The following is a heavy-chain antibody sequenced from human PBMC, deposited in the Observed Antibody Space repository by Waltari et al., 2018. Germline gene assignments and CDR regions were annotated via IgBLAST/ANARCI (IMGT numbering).Heavy chain of an antibody. CDR3: ARGDDYGDYGGY. CDR1: GGTFSSYA. V-gene: IGHV1-18*01. D-gene: IGHD4-17*01. J-gene: IGHJ4*02. CDR2: SSAYNGNT. Sequence: QVQLVQSGAEVKKPGSSVKVSCKASGGTFSSYAISWVRKAPGQGLEWMGLSSAYNGNTNYAQKLQGRVTMTTDTSTSTAYMELRSLRSDDTAVYYCARGDDYGDYGGYWGQGTLVTVSS.